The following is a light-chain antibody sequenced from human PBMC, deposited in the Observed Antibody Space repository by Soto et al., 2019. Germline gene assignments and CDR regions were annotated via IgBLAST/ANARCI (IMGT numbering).Light chain of an antibody. V-gene: IGKV3-20*01. J-gene: IGKJ1*01. CDR1: QSVSSHF. CDR3: QHFGSSLRT. CDR2: GTS. Sequence: EIVLTQSPGTLSLSPGDRATLSCRASQSVSSHFLAWYQQKPGQAPRLLIHGTSSRATGIPDRFSGSGSGTDFTLTISILEPEDFAVYYCQHFGSSLRTFGQGTKVEIK.